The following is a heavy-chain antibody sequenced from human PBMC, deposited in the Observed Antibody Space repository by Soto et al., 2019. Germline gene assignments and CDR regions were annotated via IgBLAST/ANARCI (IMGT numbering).Heavy chain of an antibody. CDR2: IYYSGST. CDR1: GGSISSYY. Sequence: KPSETLSLTCTVSGGSISSYYWSWIRQPPGKGLEWIGYIYYSGSTNYNPSLKSRVTISVDTSKNQFSLKLSSVTAADTAVYYCARDGMGSDYWGQGTLVTVSS. D-gene: IGHD1-26*01. J-gene: IGHJ4*02. CDR3: ARDGMGSDY. V-gene: IGHV4-59*01.